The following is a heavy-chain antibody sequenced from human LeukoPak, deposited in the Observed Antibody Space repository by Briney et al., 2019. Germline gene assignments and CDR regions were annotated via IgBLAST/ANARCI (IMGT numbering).Heavy chain of an antibody. J-gene: IGHJ4*02. V-gene: IGHV3-23*01. CDR2: ISGSGGST. CDR1: GFTFSSYA. Sequence: GGSLRLSCAASGFTFSSYAKSWVRQAPGKGLQWVSGISGSGGSTYYADSVKGRFTISRDNSKNSLYLQMNSLRAEDTAVYYCASQVVVPAARLFDYWGQGTLVTVSS. CDR3: ASQVVVPAARLFDY. D-gene: IGHD2-2*01.